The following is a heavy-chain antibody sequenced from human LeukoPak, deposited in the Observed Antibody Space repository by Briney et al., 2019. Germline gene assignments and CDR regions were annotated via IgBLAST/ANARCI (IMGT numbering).Heavy chain of an antibody. CDR1: GFIFDIYG. Sequence: GGSLRLSCAASGFIFDIYGMTWVRQAPGKGLEWVSGTNWSGGSTGYADSVKGRFIISRDNAKNCLYLQMNSLRTEDTALYHCARVHTSGGYSGADYWGQGALVTVSS. J-gene: IGHJ4*02. V-gene: IGHV3-20*01. CDR2: TNWSGGST. D-gene: IGHD1-26*01. CDR3: ARVHTSGGYSGADY.